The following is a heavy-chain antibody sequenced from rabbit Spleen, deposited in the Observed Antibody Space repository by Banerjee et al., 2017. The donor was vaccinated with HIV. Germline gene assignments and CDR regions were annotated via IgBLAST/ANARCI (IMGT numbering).Heavy chain of an antibody. CDR3: VREVAAKFNL. D-gene: IGHD4-1*01. CDR1: GFDFSSYG. J-gene: IGHJ4*01. V-gene: IGHV1S47*01. Sequence: QEQLVESGGGLVQPGGSLKLSCKASGFDFSSYGVSWVRQAPGKGLEWIGYIDPVFGITNYANWVNGRFTISSHNAQNTLFLQLNSLTAADTATYFCVREVAAKFNLWGQGTLVTVS. CDR2: IDPVFGIT.